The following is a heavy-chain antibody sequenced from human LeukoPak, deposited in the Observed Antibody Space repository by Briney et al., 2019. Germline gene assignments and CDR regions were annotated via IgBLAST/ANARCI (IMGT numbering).Heavy chain of an antibody. CDR1: DFTVSSNY. CDR3: ATSRNVGEHAFDI. Sequence: GGSLRLSCAASDFTVSSNYMSWVRQAPGKGLEWVSIIYAGGTTYYADSVKGRFTISRDNSKNTLYLQMNSLRAEDTAVYYCATSRNVGEHAFDIWGQGTMVTVSS. D-gene: IGHD3-10*02. V-gene: IGHV3-53*01. CDR2: IYAGGTT. J-gene: IGHJ3*02.